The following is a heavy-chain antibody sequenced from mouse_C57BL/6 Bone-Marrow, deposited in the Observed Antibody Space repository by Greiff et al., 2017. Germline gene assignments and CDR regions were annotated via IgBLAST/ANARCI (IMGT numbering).Heavy chain of an antibody. CDR1: GYTFTDYE. V-gene: IGHV1-15*01. CDR2: IDPETGGT. Sequence: VQLQQSGAELVRPGASVTLSCKASGYTFTDYEMHWVKQTPVHGLEWIGAIDPETGGTAYNQKFRGKAILTADKSSSTAYMDLRSLTSEDSAVYYGTRGGLYYDYAWFAYWGQGTLVTVSA. D-gene: IGHD2-4*01. CDR3: TRGGLYYDYAWFAY. J-gene: IGHJ3*01.